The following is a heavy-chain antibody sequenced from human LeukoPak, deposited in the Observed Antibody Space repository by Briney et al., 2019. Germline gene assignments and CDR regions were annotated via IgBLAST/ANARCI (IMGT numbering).Heavy chain of an antibody. J-gene: IGHJ6*04. CDR1: GGSISSGGYS. CDR2: IYHSGST. Sequence: PSQTLSLTCAVSGGSISSGGYSWSWIRQPPGTGLEWIGYIYHSGSTYYNPSLKSRVTISVDRSKNQFSLKLSSVTAADTAVYYCARGRITDGMDVWGKGTTVTASS. V-gene: IGHV4-30-2*01. D-gene: IGHD2-15*01. CDR3: ARGRITDGMDV.